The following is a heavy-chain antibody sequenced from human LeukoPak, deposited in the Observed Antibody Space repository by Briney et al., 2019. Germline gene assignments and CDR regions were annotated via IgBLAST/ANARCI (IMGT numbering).Heavy chain of an antibody. CDR1: GFTVSSNY. CDR2: INSDGSST. Sequence: PGGSLRLSCAASGFTVSSNYMSWVRQAPGKGLVWVSRINSDGSSTSYADSVKGRFTISRENAKNTLYLQMNSLRAEDTAVYYCAREKGSYHYYYYYGMDVWGQGTTVTVSS. D-gene: IGHD1-26*01. CDR3: AREKGSYHYYYYYGMDV. J-gene: IGHJ6*02. V-gene: IGHV3-74*01.